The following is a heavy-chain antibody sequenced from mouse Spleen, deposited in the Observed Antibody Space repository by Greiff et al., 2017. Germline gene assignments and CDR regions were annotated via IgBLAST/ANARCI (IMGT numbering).Heavy chain of an antibody. V-gene: IGHV5-9-1*01. CDR3: ARTRDWFAY. Sequence: EVKLMESGGGLVKPGGSLKLSCAASGFTFSSYAMSWVRQTPEKRLEWVATISSGGSYTYYPDSVKGRFTISRDNAKNTLYLQMSSLRSEDTAMYYCARTRDWFAYWGQGTLVTVS. CDR1: GFTFSSYA. J-gene: IGHJ3*01. CDR2: ISSGGSYT.